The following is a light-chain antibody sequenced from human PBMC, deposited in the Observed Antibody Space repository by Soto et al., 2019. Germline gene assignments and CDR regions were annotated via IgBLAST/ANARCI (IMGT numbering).Light chain of an antibody. Sequence: IQMPQSPSSLSASVGDRITITCRSSQGISTYLAWYQQKPGKVPKLLIYAASTLQSGIPSRFSGSGSGTDFTLTISNLQPDDVPTSYCEKYNSGPPYTFGQGTKLEIK. CDR2: AAS. CDR1: QGISTY. CDR3: EKYNSGPPYT. V-gene: IGKV1-27*01. J-gene: IGKJ2*01.